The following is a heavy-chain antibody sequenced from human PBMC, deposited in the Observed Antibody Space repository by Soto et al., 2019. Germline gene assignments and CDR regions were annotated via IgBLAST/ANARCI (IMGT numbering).Heavy chain of an antibody. V-gene: IGHV3-74*01. D-gene: IGHD3-22*01. Sequence: GGSLRLSCAASRFTFSSYWMHWVRQAPGKGLVWVSRINNDESSTNYADSVKGRFTISRDNAKNTLYLQMNSLRAEDTAVYYCVKGYGSSAVGFGYWGQGTLVTVSS. CDR3: VKGYGSSAVGFGY. CDR2: INNDESST. J-gene: IGHJ4*02. CDR1: RFTFSSYW.